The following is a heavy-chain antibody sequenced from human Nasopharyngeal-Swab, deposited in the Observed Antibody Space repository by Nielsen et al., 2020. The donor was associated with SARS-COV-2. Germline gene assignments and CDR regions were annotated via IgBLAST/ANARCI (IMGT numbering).Heavy chain of an antibody. Sequence: GESLKISCAASGFTFSPYWRTWVRQAPGKGLEWVANVKQDGTEKYFVDSVKGRFTISRDNAKNSLYLHMNSLRAEDTAVYYCARDEILDYWGQGTLVTVSS. D-gene: IGHD2/OR15-2a*01. CDR1: GFTFSPYW. V-gene: IGHV3-7*01. CDR3: ARDEILDY. J-gene: IGHJ4*02. CDR2: VKQDGTEK.